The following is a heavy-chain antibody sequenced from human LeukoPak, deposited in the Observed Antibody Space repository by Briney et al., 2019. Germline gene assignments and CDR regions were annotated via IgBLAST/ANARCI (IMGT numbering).Heavy chain of an antibody. CDR2: ITGSGDST. D-gene: IGHD4-17*01. Sequence: GGSLRLSCAASGFTFSSYAMSWVRQAPGKGLEWVSAITGSGDSTYYADSVKGRFTIPRDNSKNTLYLQMNSLRAEDTAVYYCARATKPHGDYHYYYGMDVWGQGTTVTVSS. CDR1: GFTFSSYA. V-gene: IGHV3-23*01. CDR3: ARATKPHGDYHYYYGMDV. J-gene: IGHJ6*02.